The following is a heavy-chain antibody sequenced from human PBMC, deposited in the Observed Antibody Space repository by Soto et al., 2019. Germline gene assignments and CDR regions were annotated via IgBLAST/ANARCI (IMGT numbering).Heavy chain of an antibody. V-gene: IGHV4-4*02. CDR2: IYHSGST. D-gene: IGHD5-18*01. CDR1: GGSISNSNW. CDR3: ARDGHNYGYFDFDY. Sequence: QVQLQESGPGLVKPSGTLSLTCAVSGGSISNSNWWSWVRRPPGKGLEWIGNIYHSGSTNYNPSLKSRVTIPIDKSNIQFSLSLCSVTAADTTVYYCARDGHNYGYFDFDYWGQGTLVTVSS. J-gene: IGHJ4*02.